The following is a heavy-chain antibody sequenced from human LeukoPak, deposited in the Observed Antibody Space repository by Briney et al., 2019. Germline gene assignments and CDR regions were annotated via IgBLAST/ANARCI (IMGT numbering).Heavy chain of an antibody. CDR1: GFTFSSYG. CDR3: ARDRSVTDAFDI. D-gene: IGHD4-17*01. J-gene: IGHJ3*02. V-gene: IGHV3-30*03. CDR2: ISYDGSNK. Sequence: GRSLRLSCAASGFTFSSYGMHWVRQAPGKGLEWVAVISYDGSNKYYADSVKGRFTISRDNSKNTLYLQMNSLRAEDTAVYYCARDRSVTDAFDIWGQGTMVTVSS.